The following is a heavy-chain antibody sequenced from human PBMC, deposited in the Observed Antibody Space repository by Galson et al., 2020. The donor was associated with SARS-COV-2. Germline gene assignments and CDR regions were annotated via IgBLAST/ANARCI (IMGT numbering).Heavy chain of an antibody. D-gene: IGHD3-10*01. CDR2: IYWDDDK. CDR3: AHSMVRGVIEFYYGMDL. CDR1: GFSLSTSGVG. V-gene: IGHV2-5*02. J-gene: IGHJ6*02. Sequence: SGPTLVKPTQTLTLTCTCSGFSLSTSGVGVGWIRQSPGKALEWLAVIYWDDDKRYSPSLQNRLTITKDTSKNQVVLTMTNMDPVDTATYYCAHSMVRGVIEFYYGMDLWGQGTTVTVSS.